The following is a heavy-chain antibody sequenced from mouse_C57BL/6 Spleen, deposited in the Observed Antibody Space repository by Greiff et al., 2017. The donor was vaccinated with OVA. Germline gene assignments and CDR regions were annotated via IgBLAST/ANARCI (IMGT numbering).Heavy chain of an antibody. CDR2: IRPSDRDS. CDR1: GYTFTSYW. Sequence: VQLQQPGAELVKPGASVKVSCKASGYTFTSYWMHWVKQRPGKGLEWIGRIRPSDRDSNYNQKLKGKATLTVDKSSSTAYMQLSSLTSEDSAVYYCAMGPMDYWGQGTSVTVSS. CDR3: AMGPMDY. J-gene: IGHJ4*01. V-gene: IGHV1-74*01.